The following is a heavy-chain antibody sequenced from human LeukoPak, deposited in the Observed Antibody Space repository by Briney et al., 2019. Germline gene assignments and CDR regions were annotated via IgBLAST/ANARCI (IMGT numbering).Heavy chain of an antibody. V-gene: IGHV3-33*08. Sequence: QTGGSLRLSCTASGFTFSTYAMNWVRQAPGKGLEWVSLIWYDGSNKYYADSVKGRFTISRDNSKNTLNLQMNSLRAEVTALYYCARDRAVVVGSSWYYDYWGQGTQVTVSS. CDR3: ARDRAVVVGSSWYYDY. J-gene: IGHJ4*02. D-gene: IGHD2-21*01. CDR1: GFTFSTYA. CDR2: IWYDGSNK.